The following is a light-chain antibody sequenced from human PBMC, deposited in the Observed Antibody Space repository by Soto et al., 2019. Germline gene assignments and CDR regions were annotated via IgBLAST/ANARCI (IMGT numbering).Light chain of an antibody. CDR3: QQYDSSPKT. V-gene: IGKV3-15*01. Sequence: ETVMTQSPVTLSVSPGDTATLSCRASQRVSSHLAWYQQKPGQAPRLLIYAASTRATGIPVRFSDSGSETEFTLTIRSLQSEDSALYYCQQYDSSPKTFGQGTKVDIK. CDR1: QRVSSH. CDR2: AAS. J-gene: IGKJ1*01.